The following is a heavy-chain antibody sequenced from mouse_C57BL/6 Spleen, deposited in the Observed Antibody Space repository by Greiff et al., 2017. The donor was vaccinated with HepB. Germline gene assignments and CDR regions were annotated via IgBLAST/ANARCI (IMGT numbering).Heavy chain of an antibody. CDR3: ARGYYYNFDV. CDR1: GFTFSDYG. CDR2: ISSGSSTI. Sequence: DVKLVESGGGLVKPGGSLKLSCAASGFTFSDYGMHWVRQAPEKGLEWVAYISSGSSTIYYADTVKGRFTISRDNAKNTLFLQMTSLRSEDTAMYYCARGYYYNFDVWGTGTTVTVSS. D-gene: IGHD1-1*01. V-gene: IGHV5-17*01. J-gene: IGHJ1*03.